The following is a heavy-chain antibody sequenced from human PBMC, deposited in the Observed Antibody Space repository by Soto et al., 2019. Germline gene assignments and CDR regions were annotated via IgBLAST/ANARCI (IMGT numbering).Heavy chain of an antibody. CDR3: VRDSGPVLGLIEWFLGSDAFDI. Sequence: GGSLRLSCVGSGFSFSTYNMNWVRQAPGKGLEWISHITRSSSTIYYADSVKGRLTVSRDNVKKSLYLEMNSLGDEDTALYYCVRDSGPVLGLIEWFLGSDAFDIWGQGTMVTVSS. CDR2: ITRSSSTI. V-gene: IGHV3-48*02. CDR1: GFSFSTYN. J-gene: IGHJ3*02. D-gene: IGHD3-3*01.